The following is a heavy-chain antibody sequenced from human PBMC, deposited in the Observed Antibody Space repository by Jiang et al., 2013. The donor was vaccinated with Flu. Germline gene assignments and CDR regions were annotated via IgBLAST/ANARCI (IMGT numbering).Heavy chain of an antibody. CDR2: IIPIFGTA. CDR1: FSSYA. CDR3: ARAPFNCYDTSPAEIDY. D-gene: IGHD3-22*01. V-gene: IGHV1-69*06. Sequence: FSSYAISWVRQAPGQGLEWMGGIIPIFGTANYAQKFQGRVTITADKSTSTAYMELSSLRSEDTAVYYCARAPFNCYDTSPAEIDYWGQGTLVTVSS. J-gene: IGHJ4*02.